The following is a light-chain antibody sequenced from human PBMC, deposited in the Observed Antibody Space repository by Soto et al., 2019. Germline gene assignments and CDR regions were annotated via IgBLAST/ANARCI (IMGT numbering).Light chain of an antibody. V-gene: IGKV3-20*01. CDR1: QSVSSSY. J-gene: IGKJ5*01. CDR3: QQYGSSLIT. Sequence: ELVLTQSPGTLSFSPGERATLSCRASQSVSSSYLAWYQQKPGQAPRLLIYGASSRATGIPDRFSGSGSGTDFTLTISKLEPEDFAVYYCQQYGSSLITFG. CDR2: GAS.